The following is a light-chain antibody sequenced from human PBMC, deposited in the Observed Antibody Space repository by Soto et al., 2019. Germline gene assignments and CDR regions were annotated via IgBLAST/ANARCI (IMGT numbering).Light chain of an antibody. V-gene: IGKV3-20*01. CDR1: QSVSSY. CDR2: GAS. J-gene: IGKJ1*01. CDR3: QQYGRPSRT. Sequence: EIVLTQSPGTLSLSPGERATLSCRASQSVSSYLAWYQQKPGQAPRLLIYGASSRATGIPDRFSGSGSGTDSTLTITRLEPDDFAVYYCQQYGRPSRTFGQGTKVEIK.